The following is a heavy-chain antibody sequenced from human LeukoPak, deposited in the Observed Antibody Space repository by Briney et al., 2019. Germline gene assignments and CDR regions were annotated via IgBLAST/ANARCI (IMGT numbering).Heavy chain of an antibody. V-gene: IGHV4-34*01. CDR2: INHSGST. J-gene: IGHJ6*02. CDR3: ARYYGGNFYYYHGMDV. CDR1: GGSFSGYH. D-gene: IGHD4-23*01. Sequence: PSETLSLTCAVYGGSFSGYHWSWIRQPPGKGLEWIGEINHSGSTNYNPSLKSRVTISVDTSKNQFSLKLSSVTAADTAVYYCARYYGGNFYYYHGMDVWGQGTTVTVSS.